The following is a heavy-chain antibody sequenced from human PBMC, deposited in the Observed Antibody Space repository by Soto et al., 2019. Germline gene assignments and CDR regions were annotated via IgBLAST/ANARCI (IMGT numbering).Heavy chain of an antibody. CDR1: GGSISSGSSY. Sequence: SETLSLTCTVSGGSISSGSSYWGWIRQPPGKGLEWIGSIYYLGNTYYNPSLGGRVSISVDTSKNQFSLKLSSVTAADTAVYYCARGLDYDFWSGYRNWFDPWGQGTLVTVSS. V-gene: IGHV4-39*01. D-gene: IGHD3-3*01. CDR3: ARGLDYDFWSGYRNWFDP. J-gene: IGHJ5*02. CDR2: IYYLGNT.